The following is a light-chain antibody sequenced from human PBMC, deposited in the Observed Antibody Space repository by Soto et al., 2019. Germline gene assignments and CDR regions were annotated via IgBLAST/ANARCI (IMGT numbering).Light chain of an antibody. CDR1: QSISNF. Sequence: DIQMTQSPSSLSASLGDRVTITCRASQSISNFLNWFQHKPGKAPKVLISAASTLQSGVPSRFSGSVSGTDFTLTISSLQPEDFATYYCQQFNNYPLTFGGGTKVDIK. J-gene: IGKJ4*01. CDR3: QQFNNYPLT. V-gene: IGKV1-16*01. CDR2: AAS.